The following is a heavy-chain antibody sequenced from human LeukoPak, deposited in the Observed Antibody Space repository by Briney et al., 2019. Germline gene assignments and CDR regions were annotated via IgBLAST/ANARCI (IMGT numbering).Heavy chain of an antibody. D-gene: IGHD6-19*01. V-gene: IGHV3-66*01. J-gene: IGHJ4*02. Sequence: GGSLRLSCAASGFTVSSNYMSWVRQAPGKGLEWFSVIYSGGSTYYADSVKGRFTISRDNSKNTLYLQMNSLRAEDTAVYYCARGPNRGSGWYVYRHWGQGTLVTVSS. CDR2: IYSGGST. CDR3: ARGPNRGSGWYVYRH. CDR1: GFTVSSNY.